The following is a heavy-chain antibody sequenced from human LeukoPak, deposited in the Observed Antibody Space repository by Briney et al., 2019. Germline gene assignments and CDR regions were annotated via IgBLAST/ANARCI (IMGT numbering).Heavy chain of an antibody. CDR1: CGSISSYY. J-gene: IGHJ4*02. CDR2: IYYSGST. D-gene: IGHD6-13*01. CDR3: ARARSSWYDVFDY. V-gene: IGHV4-59*01. Sequence: SETLSLTCTVSCGSISSYYWSWIRQPPRKGLEWSGYIYYSGSTNYNPSLKSRVTISVDTSKNQFSLKLSSLTAADTAVYYCARARSSWYDVFDYWGQGTLVTVSS.